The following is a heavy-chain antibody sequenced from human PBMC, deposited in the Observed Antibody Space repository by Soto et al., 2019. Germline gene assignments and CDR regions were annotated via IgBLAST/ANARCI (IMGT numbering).Heavy chain of an antibody. Sequence: GGSLRLSCAASGFTFSSYWMHWVRQAPGKGLVWVSRINSDGSSTSYADSMKGRFTISRDNAKNTLYLQMNSLRAEDTAVYYCARLSSSWYESDYWGQGTLVTVSS. V-gene: IGHV3-74*01. CDR3: ARLSSSWYESDY. J-gene: IGHJ4*02. CDR1: GFTFSSYW. CDR2: INSDGSST. D-gene: IGHD6-13*01.